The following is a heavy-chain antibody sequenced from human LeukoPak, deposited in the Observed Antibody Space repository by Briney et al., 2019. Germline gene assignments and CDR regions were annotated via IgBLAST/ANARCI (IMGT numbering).Heavy chain of an antibody. D-gene: IGHD6-19*01. J-gene: IGHJ5*01. Sequence: GGSLRLSCTASGFPLSVYDMIWLRQPPGKGLEWVSTINANSGTTSYAASVRGRFTISRDNSKNTLYLQLNTLRADDTATYYCAKPISGGLAVTADWFHPWGQGTLVVVSS. CDR1: GFPLSVYD. CDR3: AKPISGGLAVTADWFHP. V-gene: IGHV3-23*01. CDR2: INANSGTT.